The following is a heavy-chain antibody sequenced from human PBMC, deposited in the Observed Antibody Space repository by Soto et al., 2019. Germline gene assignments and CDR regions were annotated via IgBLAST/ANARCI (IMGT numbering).Heavy chain of an antibody. CDR1: GFAFANYA. J-gene: IGHJ4*02. V-gene: IGHV3-23*01. Sequence: EVQLLESGGDLVQPGGSLRLSCAASGFAFANYAMTWVRQAPGKGLEWVSTIGGGGGSTYYADPVKGRFTISRDNSKNTVYLQMNRLRAEDTAVYFCAKDRLGRGADYWGQGTLVTVSS. CDR3: AKDRLGRGADY. CDR2: IGGGGGST.